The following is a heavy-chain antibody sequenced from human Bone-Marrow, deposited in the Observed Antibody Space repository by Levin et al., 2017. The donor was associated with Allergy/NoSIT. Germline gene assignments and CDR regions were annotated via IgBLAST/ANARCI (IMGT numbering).Heavy chain of an antibody. V-gene: IGHV1-8*01. CDR3: ARGDCYSGSCYGPDWFDP. Sequence: ASVKVSCKTSGYTFTSYNVYWVRQATGQGLEWMGYINPNSGNTGYAQKFQGRVTMTRNSSITTAYMELSGPTSEDTAMYYCARGDCYSGSCYGPDWFDPWGQGTQVTVSS. J-gene: IGHJ5*02. CDR1: GYTFTSYN. CDR2: INPNSGNT. D-gene: IGHD2-15*01.